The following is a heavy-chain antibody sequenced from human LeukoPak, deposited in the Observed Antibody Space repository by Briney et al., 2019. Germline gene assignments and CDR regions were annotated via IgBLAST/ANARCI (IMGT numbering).Heavy chain of an antibody. CDR3: ARGGLYGDYYFDY. D-gene: IGHD2-21*02. CDR1: GFTFTSYW. CDR2: TKHDGSER. J-gene: IGHJ4*02. V-gene: IGHV3-7*04. Sequence: GGSLRLSCSASGFTFTSYWMTWVRQAPGKGLEWVANTKHDGSERYYVDSVKGRFTISRDNVKNSLFLQMDSLRAEDTAVYYCARGGLYGDYYFDYWGQGTLVTVTS.